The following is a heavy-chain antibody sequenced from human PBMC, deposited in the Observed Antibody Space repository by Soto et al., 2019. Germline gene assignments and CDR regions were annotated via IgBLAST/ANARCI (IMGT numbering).Heavy chain of an antibody. J-gene: IGHJ4*02. CDR1: GGSFSSGNYY. V-gene: IGHV4-31*03. D-gene: IGHD3-22*01. CDR2: IYYSGST. CDR3: ARDHRSSGYLVE. Sequence: SETLSRTCTVSGGSFSSGNYYWSWIRQHPGKGLEWIGYIYYSGSTYYNPSLKSRVTISLDTSKNQFSLNLSSVTSAETAVYYCARDHRSSGYLVEWGQGPLVTVSS.